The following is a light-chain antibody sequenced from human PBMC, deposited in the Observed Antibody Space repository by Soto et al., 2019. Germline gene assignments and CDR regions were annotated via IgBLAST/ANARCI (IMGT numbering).Light chain of an antibody. CDR3: QQYNNWPPWP. Sequence: EIVMTQSPATLSVSPGERATLSCRASQSVSSNLAWYQQKPGQAPRLLIYGASTRATGIPARFSGSGSGTEFTLTISSLQSEDFAVYYGQQYNNWPPWPVGQGTKVEIK. V-gene: IGKV3-15*01. CDR2: GAS. CDR1: QSVSSN. J-gene: IGKJ1*01.